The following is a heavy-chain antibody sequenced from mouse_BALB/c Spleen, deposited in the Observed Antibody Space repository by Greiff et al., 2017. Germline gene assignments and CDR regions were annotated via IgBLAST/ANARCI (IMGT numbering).Heavy chain of an antibody. CDR2: IWAGGST. CDR1: GFSLTSYG. D-gene: IGHD1-1*01. J-gene: IGHJ3*01. Sequence: VQLVESGPGLVAPSQSLSITCTVSGFSLTSYGVHWVRQPPGKGLEWLGVIWAGGSTNYNSALMSRLSISKDNSKSRVFLKMNSLQTDDTAMYYCASYYYGSSYGFAYWGQGTLVTVSA. V-gene: IGHV2-9*02. CDR3: ASYYYGSSYGFAY.